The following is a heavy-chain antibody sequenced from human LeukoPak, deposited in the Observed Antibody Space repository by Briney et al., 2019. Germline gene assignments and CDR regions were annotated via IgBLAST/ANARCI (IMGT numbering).Heavy chain of an antibody. CDR1: GGSISSYY. D-gene: IGHD3-16*01. CDR3: ARVGVQIQYYYYYYMDV. J-gene: IGHJ6*03. CDR2: IYYSGST. V-gene: IGHV4-59*01. Sequence: SETLSLTCTVSGGSISSYYWSWIRQPPGKGLEWIGYIYYSGSTNYNPSLKSRVTISVDTSKNQFSLKLSSVTAADTAVYYCARVGVQIQYYYYYYMDVWGKGATVTVSS.